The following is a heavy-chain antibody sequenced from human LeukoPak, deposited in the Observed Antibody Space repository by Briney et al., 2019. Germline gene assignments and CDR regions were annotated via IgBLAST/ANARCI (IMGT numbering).Heavy chain of an antibody. Sequence: SETLSLTCAVYGGSFSGYYWSWIRQPPGKGLEWIGEINHGGSTNYNPSLKSRVTISVDTSKNQFSLKLSSVTAADTAVYYCARGVSSSWLYYYGMDVWGQGTTVTVSS. CDR1: GGSFSGYY. CDR3: ARGVSSSWLYYYGMDV. D-gene: IGHD6-13*01. V-gene: IGHV4-34*01. CDR2: INHGGST. J-gene: IGHJ6*02.